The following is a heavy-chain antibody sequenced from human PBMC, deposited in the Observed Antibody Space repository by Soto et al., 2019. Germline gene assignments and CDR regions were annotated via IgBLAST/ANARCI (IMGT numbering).Heavy chain of an antibody. Sequence: QVQLVESGGGWVKPGGSLRLSCAASGFTFSDYFMTWIRQTPGKGLEWVSYIRSSDRYTNHADSVKGRFTISRDNANNSLSLQMNNLRVEDTAVYFFVRVGHDGSYFDYWGQGMLVTVSS. V-gene: IGHV3-11*06. D-gene: IGHD3-10*01. J-gene: IGHJ4*02. CDR3: VRVGHDGSYFDY. CDR2: IRSSDRYT. CDR1: GFTFSDYF.